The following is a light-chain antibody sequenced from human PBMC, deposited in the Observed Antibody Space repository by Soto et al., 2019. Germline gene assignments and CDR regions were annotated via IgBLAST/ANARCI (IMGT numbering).Light chain of an antibody. J-gene: IGKJ1*01. CDR1: QSVSSK. CDR2: GAS. Sequence: EIVMTQSPATRSVSPGERATLSCRASQSVSSKLAWYQQRPGQGPRLLIYGASTRATGIPARFSGSGSGTEFPLSLSSLQSEDFAVYYCQHYSTWLWTFGQGTKVEIK. V-gene: IGKV3-15*01. CDR3: QHYSTWLWT.